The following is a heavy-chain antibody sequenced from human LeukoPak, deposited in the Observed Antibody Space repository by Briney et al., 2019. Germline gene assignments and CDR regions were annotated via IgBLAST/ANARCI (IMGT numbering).Heavy chain of an antibody. CDR2: IYYNGNT. CDR1: GGSISSYY. CDR3: ARNHCIGDSCYRTNWLDP. V-gene: IGHV4-59*01. D-gene: IGHD2-15*01. J-gene: IGHJ5*02. Sequence: PSESLSLTCTLSGGSISSYYWSWVRQPPGKGLECLGYIYYNGNTNYNASLKGRVAMSVDTSKNQFSLNLNSVTAATRPVNYCARNHCIGDSCYRTNWLDPGGQGSLVVVSS.